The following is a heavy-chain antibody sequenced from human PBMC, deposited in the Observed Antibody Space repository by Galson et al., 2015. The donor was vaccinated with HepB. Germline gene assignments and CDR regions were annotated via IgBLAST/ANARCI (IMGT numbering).Heavy chain of an antibody. Sequence: SLRLSCADSGFTFSSNAMTWVRQAPGKGLEWVSSVSGRDIGTYYAASVKGRFTISRDNSKNTVYLQMNSLRAEDTAVYYCASGNFSSSALATWGQGTLVTVSS. D-gene: IGHD2-2*01. CDR3: ASGNFSSSALAT. CDR2: VSGRDIGT. V-gene: IGHV3-23*01. J-gene: IGHJ5*02. CDR1: GFTFSSNA.